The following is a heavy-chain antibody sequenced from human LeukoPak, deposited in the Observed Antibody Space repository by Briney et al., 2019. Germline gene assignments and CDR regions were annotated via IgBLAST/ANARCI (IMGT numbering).Heavy chain of an antibody. Sequence: PSETLSLTCTVSDDSITMYFWTWIRQPPGKGLEWIGYVDHTGSTKFNPSLNGRVSISRDTSNNFFSLRLRSVTAADTAVYFCARGRVSSSTWYSTYYYFFYMDFWGKGTTVTVSS. CDR3: ARGRVSSSTWYSTYYYFFYMDF. J-gene: IGHJ6*03. CDR1: DDSITMYF. CDR2: VDHTGST. D-gene: IGHD4-11*01. V-gene: IGHV4-59*01.